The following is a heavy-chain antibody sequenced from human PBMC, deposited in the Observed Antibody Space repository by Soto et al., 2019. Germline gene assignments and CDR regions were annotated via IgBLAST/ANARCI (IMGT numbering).Heavy chain of an antibody. V-gene: IGHV6-1*01. CDR3: ARAPNPLAHNFYDP. Sequence: PSETLSLTCAISGDSVSSNSAAWNWIRQSPSRGLEWLGRTYYRSKWYNDYAVSVKSRITINPDTSKNQFSLQLSSVTAADTAVYYCARAPNPLAHNFYDPWGQGTLVTVSS. D-gene: IGHD3-3*02. CDR2: TYYRSKWYN. J-gene: IGHJ5*02. CDR1: GDSVSSNSAA.